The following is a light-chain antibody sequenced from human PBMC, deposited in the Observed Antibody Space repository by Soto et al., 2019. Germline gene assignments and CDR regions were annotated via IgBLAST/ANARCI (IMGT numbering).Light chain of an antibody. Sequence: QSVLTQPPSASGSPGQSVTISCSGTSNDLGGFNYVSWYQQHPGKAPKLIIYEVTERPSGVPDRFSGSKSGNTASLTVSGLQAEDEADYYCSSYGGYDNVIFGGGTKLTVL. CDR3: SSYGGYDNVI. V-gene: IGLV2-8*01. CDR2: EVT. J-gene: IGLJ2*01. CDR1: SNDLGGFNY.